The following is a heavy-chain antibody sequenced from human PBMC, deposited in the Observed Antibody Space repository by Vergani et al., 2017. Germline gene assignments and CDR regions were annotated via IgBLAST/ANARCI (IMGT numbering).Heavy chain of an antibody. CDR1: GFTFSSYS. D-gene: IGHD6-19*01. CDR3: ASQGEGWLGGYFDY. V-gene: IGHV3-21*01. Sequence: VQLVESGGGLVKPGGSLRLSCAASGFTFSSYSMNWVRQAPGKGLEWVSSISSSSSYIYYADSVKGRFTISRDNAKNSLYLQMNSLRAKDTAVYYCASQGEGWLGGYFDYWGQGTLVTVSS. CDR2: ISSSSSYI. J-gene: IGHJ4*02.